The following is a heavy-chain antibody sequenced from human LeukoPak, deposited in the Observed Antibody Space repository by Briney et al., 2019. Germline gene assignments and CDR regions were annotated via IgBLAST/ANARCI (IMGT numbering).Heavy chain of an antibody. CDR3: ARSRSGYYEDY. J-gene: IGHJ4*02. CDR2: IYYSGST. V-gene: IGHV4-39*07. Sequence: SETLSLTCTVSGGSISSSSYYWGWIRQPPGKGLEWIGSIYYSGSTYYNPSLKSRVTISVDTSKNQFSPKLSSVTAADTAVYYCARSRSGYYEDYWGQGTLVTVSS. CDR1: GGSISSSSYY. D-gene: IGHD3-22*01.